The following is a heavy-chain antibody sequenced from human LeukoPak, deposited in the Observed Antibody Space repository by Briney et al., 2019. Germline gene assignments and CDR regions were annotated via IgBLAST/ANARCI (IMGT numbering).Heavy chain of an antibody. V-gene: IGHV4-4*07. J-gene: IGHJ6*03. Sequence: PSETLSLTCTVSGGSISSYYWSSIRQPAGKGLEWIGRIYTSGSSNYNPSLKSRVTMSVDTSKNQFSLKLSSVTAADTAVYYCARERIAVAGTLSLFYYYYYLDVWGKGTTVTVSS. CDR1: GGSISSYY. CDR2: IYTSGSS. CDR3: ARERIAVAGTLSLFYYYYYLDV. D-gene: IGHD6-19*01.